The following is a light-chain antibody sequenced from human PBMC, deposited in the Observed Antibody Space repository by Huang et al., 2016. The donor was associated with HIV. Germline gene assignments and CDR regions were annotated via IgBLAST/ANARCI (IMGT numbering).Light chain of an antibody. CDR1: QSVSNTY. CDR2: GAS. Sequence: EVVLTQSPGTLSLSPGERATLSCRASQSVSNTYLAWYQQKPGHAPRLLIYGASSRATGTPDRFSGSGYGTDFTLTISRLEPEDFAVYSCQHYGSSLPTFGGGTKVEIK. V-gene: IGKV3-20*01. J-gene: IGKJ4*01. CDR3: QHYGSSLPT.